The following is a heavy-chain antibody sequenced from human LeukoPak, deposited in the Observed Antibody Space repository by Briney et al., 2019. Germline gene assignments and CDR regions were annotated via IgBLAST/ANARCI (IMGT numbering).Heavy chain of an antibody. V-gene: IGHV3-21*01. CDR3: ASGFSSSPYFDY. J-gene: IGHJ4*02. D-gene: IGHD6-6*01. CDR2: ITGSSSYI. Sequence: KTGGSLRLSCVASGLSVSNNYMSWVRQAPGKGLEWVSFITGSSSYIYYTDSVKGRFTISRDNAKNSLFLQMNSLRDEDTAVYYCASGFSSSPYFDYWGQGTLVTVSS. CDR1: GLSVSNNY.